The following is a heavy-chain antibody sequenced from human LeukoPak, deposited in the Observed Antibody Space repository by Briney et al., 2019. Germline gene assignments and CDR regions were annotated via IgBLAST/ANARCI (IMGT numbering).Heavy chain of an antibody. Sequence: GVSLRLSCAASGFTFSSYAMSWVRQAPGKGLEWVSAISGSGGSTYYADSVKGRFTISRDNSKNTLYLQMNSLRAEDTAVYYCAKSRKGSGSYYNPSGYWGQGTLVTVSS. D-gene: IGHD3-10*01. CDR2: ISGSGGST. J-gene: IGHJ4*02. CDR3: AKSRKGSGSYYNPSGY. CDR1: GFTFSSYA. V-gene: IGHV3-23*01.